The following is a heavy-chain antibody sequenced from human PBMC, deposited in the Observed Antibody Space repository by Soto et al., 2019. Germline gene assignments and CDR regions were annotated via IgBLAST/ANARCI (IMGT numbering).Heavy chain of an antibody. D-gene: IGHD3-22*01. V-gene: IGHV3-30*18. J-gene: IGHJ5*02. Sequence: GGSLRLSCAASGFTFSSYCMHWVRQAPGKGLEWVAVISYDGSNKYYTDSVKGRFTISRDNSKNTLYLQMNSLRAEDTAVYYCAKSAYYDSSGYYYSQIYNWFDPWGQGTLVTVSS. CDR1: GFTFSSYC. CDR2: ISYDGSNK. CDR3: AKSAYYDSSGYYYSQIYNWFDP.